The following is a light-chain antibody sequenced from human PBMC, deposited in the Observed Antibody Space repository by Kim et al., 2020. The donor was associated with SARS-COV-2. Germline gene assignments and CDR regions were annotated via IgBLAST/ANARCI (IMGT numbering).Light chain of an antibody. CDR1: QNINTW. Sequence: DIQMTQSPSTLSASVGDRVTITCRASQNINTWLAWYQQKPGKAPKLLIYKASALESGVPSRFSGSGSGTQFTLSISSLQPDDFATYYCQQFDSHWTFGQGTKVDIK. J-gene: IGKJ1*01. CDR2: KAS. V-gene: IGKV1-5*03. CDR3: QQFDSHWT.